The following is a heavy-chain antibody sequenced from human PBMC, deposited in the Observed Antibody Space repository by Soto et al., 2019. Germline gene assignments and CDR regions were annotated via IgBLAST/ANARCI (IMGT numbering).Heavy chain of an antibody. CDR3: ARVAGDIVLVPAALLDY. CDR1: GFTFSSYA. D-gene: IGHD2-2*01. J-gene: IGHJ4*02. Sequence: QVQLVESGGGVVQPGRSLRLSCAASGFTFSSYAMHWVRQAPGKGLEWVAVISYDGSNKYYADSVKGRFTISRDNSKNTLYLQMNSLRAEDTAVYYCARVAGDIVLVPAALLDYWGQGTLVTVSS. CDR2: ISYDGSNK. V-gene: IGHV3-30-3*01.